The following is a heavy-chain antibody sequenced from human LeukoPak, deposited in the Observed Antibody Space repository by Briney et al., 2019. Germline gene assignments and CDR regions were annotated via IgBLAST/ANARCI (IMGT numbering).Heavy chain of an antibody. D-gene: IGHD3-9*01. CDR1: GFTFSSYA. Sequence: AGGSLRLSCAASGFTFSSYAMSWVRQAPGKGLEWVSAISGSRGSTYYADSVKGRFTISRDNSKNTLYLQMNSLRAEDTAVYYCAKDVGYDILTGYYSYASDYWGQGTLVTVSS. V-gene: IGHV3-23*01. J-gene: IGHJ4*02. CDR3: AKDVGYDILTGYYSYASDY. CDR2: ISGSRGST.